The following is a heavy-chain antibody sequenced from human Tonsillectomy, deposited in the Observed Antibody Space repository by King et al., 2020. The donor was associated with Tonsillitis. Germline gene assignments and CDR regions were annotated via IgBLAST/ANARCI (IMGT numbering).Heavy chain of an antibody. CDR1: GFTFSSYA. V-gene: IGHV3-30*04. J-gene: IGHJ4*02. D-gene: IGHD3-22*01. CDR3: ARDVDYYDSSGYFYY. CDR2: ISYDGSNK. Sequence: VQLVESGGGVVQPGRSLRLSCAASGFTFSSYAMHWVRQAPGKGLEWVAVISYDGSNKYYADSVKGRFTISRDNSKNTLYLQMNSLRAEDTAVYYCARDVDYYDSSGYFYYWGQGRLVTVSS.